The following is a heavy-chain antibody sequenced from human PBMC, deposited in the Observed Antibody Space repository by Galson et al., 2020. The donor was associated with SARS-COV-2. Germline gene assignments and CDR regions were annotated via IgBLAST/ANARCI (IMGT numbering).Heavy chain of an antibody. V-gene: IGHV4-59*08. D-gene: IGHD2-2*01. CDR1: SGFVSGNY. CDR2: VHYSGSV. J-gene: IGHJ1*01. CDR3: ARRAGPYASSHVDQ. Sequence: ETSETLSLTCSVSSGFVSGNYWSWIRQPPGKGLEWIAHVHYSGSVNYNPSLKSRLLISVDLSKNQFSLKPNSLTAADTAVYFCARRAGPYASSHVDQWGQGTLVTVSS.